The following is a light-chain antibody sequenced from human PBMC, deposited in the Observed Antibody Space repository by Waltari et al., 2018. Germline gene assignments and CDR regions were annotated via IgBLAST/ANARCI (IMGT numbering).Light chain of an antibody. J-gene: IGKJ5*01. Sequence: DIVMTQSPLSLPVTPGEPASISCRSSQSLLYSNGYNYLNWYLQKPGQSPQVLIYLGSNRASGVPDRFSASGSGTDFTLKISRVEAEDVGVYYCMQGVQTPITFGQGTRLEIK. CDR1: QSLLYSNGYNY. CDR2: LGS. CDR3: MQGVQTPIT. V-gene: IGKV2-28*01.